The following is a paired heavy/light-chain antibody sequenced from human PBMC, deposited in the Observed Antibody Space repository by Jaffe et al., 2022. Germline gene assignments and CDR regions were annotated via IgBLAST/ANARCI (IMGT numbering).Heavy chain of an antibody. Sequence: EVQLLESGGGLVQPGGSLRLSCAASGFTFNTYAMSWVRQAPGKGLQWVSSITVSGDDTYYADSVKGRFTISRDNSKSTLYLQLNGLTAEDTAVYYCAKSHSRDGYGGHWGQGTLVTVSS. CDR1: GFTFNTYA. V-gene: IGHV3-23*01. CDR2: ITVSGDDT. J-gene: IGHJ4*02. D-gene: IGHD3-22*01. CDR3: AKSHSRDGYGGH.
Light chain of an antibody. J-gene: IGKJ4*01. V-gene: IGKV1-16*01. Sequence: IQMTQSPSSLSASVGDRVTITCRASLGISNSLAWFQQKPGRAPRSLIYATSTLQSGVPSRFSGDNSGKNFTLTITSLQPEDSATYYCQHYYNYPLNFGGGTKVEIK. CDR2: ATS. CDR3: QHYYNYPLN. CDR1: LGISNS.